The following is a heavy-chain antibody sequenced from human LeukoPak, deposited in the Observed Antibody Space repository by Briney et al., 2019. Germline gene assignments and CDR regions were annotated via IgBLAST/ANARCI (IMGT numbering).Heavy chain of an antibody. CDR3: ARSEMADY. CDR2: INPGSGAT. CDR1: GYTFTGYY. Sequence: ASVKVSCKASGYTFTGYYMHWVRQAPGQGLEWMGWINPGSGATNYAQRFQGRVTMTRDTPISTAYMELSRLRSDDTALYYCARSEMADYWGQGTLVTVSS. V-gene: IGHV1-2*02. J-gene: IGHJ4*02. D-gene: IGHD1-14*01.